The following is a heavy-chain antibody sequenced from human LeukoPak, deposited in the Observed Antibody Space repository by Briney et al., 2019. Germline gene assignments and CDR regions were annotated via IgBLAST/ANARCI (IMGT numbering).Heavy chain of an antibody. V-gene: IGHV1-8*01. J-gene: IGHJ6*03. D-gene: IGHD3-3*01. Sequence: ASVKVSCKASGYTFTSYDINWVRQATGQGLEWMGWMNPNSGNTGYAQKFQGRVTMTRNTSISTAYMELSSLRSKDTAVYYCARGRGFLEWLLVCDYYYMDVWGKGTTVTVSS. CDR1: GYTFTSYD. CDR2: MNPNSGNT. CDR3: ARGRGFLEWLLVCDYYYMDV.